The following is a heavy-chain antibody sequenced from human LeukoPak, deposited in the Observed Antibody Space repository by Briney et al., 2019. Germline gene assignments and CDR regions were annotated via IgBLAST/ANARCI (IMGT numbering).Heavy chain of an antibody. CDR1: GGSISSGGYY. V-gene: IGHV4-31*03. CDR3: ARAVRCTNGVCYNWFDP. CDR2: IYYSGST. J-gene: IGHJ5*02. D-gene: IGHD2-8*01. Sequence: PSETLSLTCTVSGGSISSGGYYWSWIRQHPGKGLEWIGYIYYSGSTYYNPSLKSRVTISVDTSKNQFSLKLSSVTAADTAVYYCARAVRCTNGVCYNWFDPWGQGTLVTVSS.